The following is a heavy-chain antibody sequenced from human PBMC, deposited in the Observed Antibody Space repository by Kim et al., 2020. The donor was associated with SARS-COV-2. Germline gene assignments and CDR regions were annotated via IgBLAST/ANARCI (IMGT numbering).Heavy chain of an antibody. J-gene: IGHJ5*01. CDR2: GYYSGST. Sequence: SETLSLTCTVSGGSISSYYWSWIRQPPGTGLEWIGYGYYSGSTNYNPTLKSRITISIDTSKNQFSLKLNLVTVADTAVDYCSRARRDGYELTIFKPHWF. CDR3: SRARRDGYELTIFKPHWF. CDR1: GGSISSYY. D-gene: IGHD5-12*01. V-gene: IGHV4-59*13.